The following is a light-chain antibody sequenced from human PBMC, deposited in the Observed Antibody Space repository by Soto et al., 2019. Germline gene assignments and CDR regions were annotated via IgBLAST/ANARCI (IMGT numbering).Light chain of an antibody. CDR1: QTISSW. CDR3: QQYNSYPRA. CDR2: DAS. Sequence: DIQLTQSPSTLSASVGDRVTITCRASQTISSWLAWYQQKPGKAPKLLIYDASSLESGVPSRFRGSGSGTEFTLPISSLQPDDFETYYCQQYNSYPRAFGQGTKVDIK. J-gene: IGKJ1*01. V-gene: IGKV1-5*01.